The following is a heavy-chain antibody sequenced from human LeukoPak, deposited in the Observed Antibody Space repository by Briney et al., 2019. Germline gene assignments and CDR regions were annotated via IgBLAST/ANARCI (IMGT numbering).Heavy chain of an antibody. J-gene: IGHJ4*02. V-gene: IGHV3-23*01. CDR3: AKNFWSGYYREVDY. Sequence: GGSLRLSCAASGFTFSSYAMSWVRQAPGKGLEWVSAISGSGGSTYYADSVKGRFTISRDNSKNTLYLQMNSLRAEDTAVYYCAKNFWSGYYREVDYWGQGTLVTVSS. CDR1: GFTFSSYA. CDR2: ISGSGGST. D-gene: IGHD3-3*01.